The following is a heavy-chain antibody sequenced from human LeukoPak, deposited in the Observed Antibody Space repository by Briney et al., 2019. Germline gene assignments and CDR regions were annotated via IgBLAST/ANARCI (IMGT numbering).Heavy chain of an antibody. V-gene: IGHV3-20*04. J-gene: IGHJ6*04. D-gene: IGHD3-10*02. Sequence: GGSLRLSCAASGFTFDDYRMSWVRQAPGKGLEWVSGINWNGGSTGYADSVKGRFTISRDNAKNSLYLQMNSLRAEDTAVYYCAELGITMIGGVWGKGTTVTISS. CDR3: AELGITMIGGV. CDR1: GFTFDDYR. CDR2: INWNGGST.